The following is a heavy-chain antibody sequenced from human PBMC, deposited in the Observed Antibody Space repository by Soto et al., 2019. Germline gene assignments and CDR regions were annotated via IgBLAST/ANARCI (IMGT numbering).Heavy chain of an antibody. D-gene: IGHD1-1*01. CDR1: GVPVSIDSYY. Sequence: SETLSLTCTVSGVPVSIDSYYWSWIRQSPGKGLEWIGNMFYSGSANYNPSLKSRVTISLDTSRNQFSLKLNSVTAADTAVYYCARDMSQSNFLGFDPWGQGTLVTVSS. CDR2: MFYSGSA. CDR3: ARDMSQSNFLGFDP. J-gene: IGHJ5*02. V-gene: IGHV4-61*01.